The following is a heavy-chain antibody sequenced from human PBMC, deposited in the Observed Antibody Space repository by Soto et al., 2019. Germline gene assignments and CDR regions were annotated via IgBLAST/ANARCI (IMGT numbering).Heavy chain of an antibody. Sequence: PSETLSLTCTVSGDSFSNYYWSWIRQPAGKGLEWIGRIYPSGTTNYNPSLKSRLTMSRDTSKNQFSLSLRSVTAADTAVYYCARDPGDCSSTSCYTGEYYYYYGMDVWGQGTTVTVSS. V-gene: IGHV4-4*07. CDR3: ARDPGDCSSTSCYTGEYYYYYGMDV. D-gene: IGHD2-2*02. J-gene: IGHJ6*02. CDR1: GDSFSNYY. CDR2: IYPSGTT.